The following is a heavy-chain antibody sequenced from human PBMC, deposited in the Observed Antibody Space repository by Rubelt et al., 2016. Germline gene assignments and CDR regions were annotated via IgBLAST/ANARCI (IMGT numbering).Heavy chain of an antibody. CDR3: ATSPKLEDAFDI. Sequence: QVQLQQWGAGLLKPSETLSLTCAVYGGSFSGYYWSWIRQPPGKGLEWIGEINHSGSTNYNPSLKSRVTIPVDTPKNQFSLKLSSVTAADTAVYYCATSPKLEDAFDIWGQGTMVTVSS. CDR2: INHSGST. CDR1: GGSFSGYY. D-gene: IGHD3-10*01. V-gene: IGHV4-34*01. J-gene: IGHJ3*02.